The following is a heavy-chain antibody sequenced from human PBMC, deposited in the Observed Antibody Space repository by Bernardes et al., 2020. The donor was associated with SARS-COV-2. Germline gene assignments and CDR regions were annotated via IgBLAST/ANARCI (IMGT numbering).Heavy chain of an antibody. CDR2: ISYGGSEK. CDR1: GFTFSSYA. CDR3: ARERYCTGTRCYRAFDY. D-gene: IGHD2-2*01. Sequence: GGSLRLSCAASGFTFSSYAMHWVRQAPGKGLEWVGVISYGGSEKNNAESVKGRISISRDNSKKTLYLEMDSLRTDDTAVYYCARERYCTGTRCYRAFDYWGQGILVTVSS. V-gene: IGHV3-30*04. J-gene: IGHJ4*02.